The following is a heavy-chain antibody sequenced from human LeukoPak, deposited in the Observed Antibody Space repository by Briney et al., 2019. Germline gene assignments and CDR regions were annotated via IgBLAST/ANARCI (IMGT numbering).Heavy chain of an antibody. D-gene: IGHD2-2*01. CDR3: ARRCSSSSCPFEY. CDR1: GYSFTSYW. CDR2: IDPSDSYT. V-gene: IGHV5-10-1*01. J-gene: IGHJ4*02. Sequence: GESLKISCKGSGYSFTSYWISWVRQMPGKGLEWAGRIDPSDSYTNYSPSFQGHATISADKSISTAYLQWSSLKASDTAMYYCARRCSSSSCPFEYWGQGTLVTVSS.